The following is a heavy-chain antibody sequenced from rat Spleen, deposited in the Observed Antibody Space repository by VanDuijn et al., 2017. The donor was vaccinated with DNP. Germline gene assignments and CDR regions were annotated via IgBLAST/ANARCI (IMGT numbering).Heavy chain of an antibody. V-gene: IGHV3-3*01. Sequence: EVQLQESGPGLVKPSRSLSLTCSVTGYSITSSYRWNWIRKFPGNKLEWMGSVNSAGTTNYNPSLKSRISITRDTSKNQLFLQVNSVTTEDTATYYCARWPGYNPPYAMDAWGQGTSVTVSS. CDR3: ARWPGYNPPYAMDA. D-gene: IGHD1-4*01. CDR1: GYSITSSYR. J-gene: IGHJ4*01. CDR2: VNSAGTT.